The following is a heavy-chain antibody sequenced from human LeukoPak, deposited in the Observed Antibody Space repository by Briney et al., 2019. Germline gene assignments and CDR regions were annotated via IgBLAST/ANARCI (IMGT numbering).Heavy chain of an antibody. J-gene: IGHJ4*02. CDR1: GGSISSGDYY. D-gene: IGHD4-11*01. CDR2: IYYSGST. V-gene: IGHV4-30-4*01. Sequence: SETLSLTCTVSGGSISSGDYYWSWIRQPPGKGLEWIGYIYYSGSTYYNPSLKSRVTISVDTSKNQFSLKLSSVTAADTAVYYCARGYSNYPYYFDYWGQGTLVTVSS. CDR3: ARGYSNYPYYFDY.